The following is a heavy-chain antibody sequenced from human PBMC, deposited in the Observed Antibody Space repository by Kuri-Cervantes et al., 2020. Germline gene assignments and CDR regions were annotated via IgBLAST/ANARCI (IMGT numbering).Heavy chain of an antibody. CDR2: MNPNSGNT. CDR1: GYTFTSYD. CDR3: ARGGVVGPCYYYYMDV. V-gene: IGHV1-8*01. J-gene: IGHJ6*03. Sequence: ASVKVSCKASGYTFTSYDINWVRQATGQGLEWMGWMNPNSGNTGYAQKFQGRVTMTRNTSISTAYMELSSLRSEDTAVYYCARGGVVGPCYYYYMDVWGKGATVTVSS. D-gene: IGHD3-3*01.